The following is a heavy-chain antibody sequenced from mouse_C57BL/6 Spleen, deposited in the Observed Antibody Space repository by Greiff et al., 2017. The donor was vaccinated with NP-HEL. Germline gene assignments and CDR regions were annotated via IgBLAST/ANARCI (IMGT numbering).Heavy chain of an antibody. D-gene: IGHD2-4*01. J-gene: IGHJ4*01. V-gene: IGHV14-3*01. CDR3: ASKILYDYDGINAMDY. CDR1: GFNIKNTY. CDR2: IDPANGNT. Sequence: VQLQQSVAELVRPGASVKLSCTASGFNIKNTYMHWVKQRPEQGLEWIGRIDPANGNTKYAPKFQGKATITADTSSHTAYLQLSSLTSEDTSIYYCASKILYDYDGINAMDYWGQGTSVTVSS.